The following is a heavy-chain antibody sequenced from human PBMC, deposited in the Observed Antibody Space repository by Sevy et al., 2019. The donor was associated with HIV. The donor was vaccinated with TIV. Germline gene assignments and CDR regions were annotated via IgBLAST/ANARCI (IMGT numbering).Heavy chain of an antibody. J-gene: IGHJ4*02. CDR1: GFTFSNYA. Sequence: GGSLRLSCAATGFTFSNYAMHWVRQAPGKGMEWVAIIWSDGAYQYHGDSVKVRFTISRDKSKNTLYLQMNNVRVEDTAVYYCARGGYYYDNAAYYALDSWGQGTLVTVSS. CDR2: IWSDGAYQ. V-gene: IGHV3-33*01. D-gene: IGHD3-22*01. CDR3: ARGGYYYDNAAYYALDS.